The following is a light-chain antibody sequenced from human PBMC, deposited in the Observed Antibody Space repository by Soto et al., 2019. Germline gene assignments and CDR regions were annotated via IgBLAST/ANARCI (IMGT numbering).Light chain of an antibody. CDR2: DDS. J-gene: IGLJ2*01. CDR1: KLGGKY. V-gene: IGLV3-1*01. CDR3: QARDSSVV. Sequence: SYELTQPPSVSVSPGQTASMTCSGDKLGGKYVCWYQQKPGQSPVLVIYDDSKRPSAIPARFSGSNSGNTATLTIRGTQAMDEADYYFQARDSSVVFGGGTKVTVL.